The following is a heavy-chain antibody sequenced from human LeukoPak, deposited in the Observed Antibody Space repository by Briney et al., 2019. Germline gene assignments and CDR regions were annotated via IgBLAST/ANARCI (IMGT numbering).Heavy chain of an antibody. Sequence: GGSLRLSCAASGFTFSSYAMSWVRQAPGKGLEWVSGINWNGGSTGYADSVKGRFTISRDNAKNSLYLQMNSLRAEDTALYYCAKGQVWNYADGYFDLWGRGTLVTVSS. J-gene: IGHJ2*01. D-gene: IGHD1-7*01. CDR1: GFTFSSYA. CDR3: AKGQVWNYADGYFDL. CDR2: INWNGGST. V-gene: IGHV3-20*04.